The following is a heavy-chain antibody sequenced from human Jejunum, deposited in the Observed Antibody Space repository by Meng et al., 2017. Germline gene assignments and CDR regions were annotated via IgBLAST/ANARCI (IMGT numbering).Heavy chain of an antibody. CDR2: ISYDATNK. Sequence: GGSLRLSCAASGFTFSHYAMHWVRQAPSKGLEWVAIISYDATNKYYADSVKGRFTISRDSSKNTMYLQMDSLRTEDTAVYYCARDERATRDAFDIWGQGTMVTVSS. V-gene: IGHV3-30*04. CDR1: GFTFSHYA. J-gene: IGHJ3*02. D-gene: IGHD1-26*01. CDR3: ARDERATRDAFDI.